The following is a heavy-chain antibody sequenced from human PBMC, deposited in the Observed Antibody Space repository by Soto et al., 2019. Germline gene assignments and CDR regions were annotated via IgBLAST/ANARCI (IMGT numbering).Heavy chain of an antibody. V-gene: IGHV1-24*01. CDR1: GYTLTELS. Sequence: ASVQVSCKVSGYTLTELSMHWVRQAPGKGLEWMGGFDPEDGETIYAQKFQGRVTMTEVTSTDTAYMELSSLRSEDTAVYYCAVSVSSGYWPAFDYWGQGTLVTVSS. CDR3: AVSVSSGYWPAFDY. J-gene: IGHJ4*02. CDR2: FDPEDGET. D-gene: IGHD3-22*01.